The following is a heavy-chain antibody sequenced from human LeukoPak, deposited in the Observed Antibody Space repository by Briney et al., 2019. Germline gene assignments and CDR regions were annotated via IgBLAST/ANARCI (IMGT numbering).Heavy chain of an antibody. CDR1: GGSISSSSYY. D-gene: IGHD2-21*02. CDR2: IYYSGST. CDR3: ARAWHYCGGDCYSFGFGS. Sequence: AETLSLTCTVSGGSISSSSYYWGWIRQPPGKGLEWIGSIYYSGSTYYNPSLKSRVTISVDTSKNQFSLKLSSVTAANTAVYYCARAWHYCGGDCYSFGFGSWGQETLVTVSS. J-gene: IGHJ4*02. V-gene: IGHV4-39*07.